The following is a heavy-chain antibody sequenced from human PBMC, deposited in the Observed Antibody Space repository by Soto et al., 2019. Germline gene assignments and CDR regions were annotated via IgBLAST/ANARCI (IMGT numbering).Heavy chain of an antibody. CDR1: GDSVSSCGYY. CDR3: ARLHGYSYGSIDX. V-gene: IGHV4-39*01. CDR2: IYYSGGA. J-gene: IGHJ4*02. D-gene: IGHD5-18*01. Sequence: SETLSLTCTVSGDSVSSCGYYWGWIRQPPGKGLEYIASIYYSGGAYYKPSLKSRVTISVDTSKNEFSLKLTSVTAADTAVYYCARLHGYSYGSIDXWGQGTLVTVSS.